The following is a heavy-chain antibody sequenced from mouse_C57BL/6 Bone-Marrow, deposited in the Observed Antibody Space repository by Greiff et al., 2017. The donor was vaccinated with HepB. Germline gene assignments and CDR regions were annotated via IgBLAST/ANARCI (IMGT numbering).Heavy chain of an antibody. V-gene: IGHV7-1*01. CDR3: ARDAGYGSSYDAMDY. CDR2: SRNKANDYTT. D-gene: IGHD1-1*01. CDR1: GFTFSDFY. J-gene: IGHJ4*01. Sequence: EVQGVESGGGLVQSGRSLRLSCATSGFTFSDFYMEWVRQAPGKGLEWIAASRNKANDYTTEYSASVKGRFIVSRDTSQSILYLQMNALRAEDTAIYYCARDAGYGSSYDAMDYWGQGTSVTVSS.